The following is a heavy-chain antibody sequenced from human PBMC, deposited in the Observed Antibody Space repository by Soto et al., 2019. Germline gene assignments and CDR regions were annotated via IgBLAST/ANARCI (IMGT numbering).Heavy chain of an antibody. J-gene: IGHJ4*02. CDR3: AKGDGKGYCSSTSCYLGYFDY. CDR1: GFTFSSYG. Sequence: HPGGSLRLSCAASGFTFSSYGMHWVRQAPGKGLERVAVISYDGSNKYYADSVKGRFTISRDNSKNTLYLQMNSLRAEDTAVYYCAKGDGKGYCSSTSCYLGYFDYWGQGTLVTVSS. D-gene: IGHD2-2*01. V-gene: IGHV3-30*18. CDR2: ISYDGSNK.